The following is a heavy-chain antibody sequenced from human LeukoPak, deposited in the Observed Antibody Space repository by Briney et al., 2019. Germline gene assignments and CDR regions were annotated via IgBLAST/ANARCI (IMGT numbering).Heavy chain of an antibody. CDR2: IGTAGEI. CDR1: GFTFSSYD. J-gene: IGHJ2*01. CDR3: ARAAYSSTWCSRYFDL. Sequence: GGSLRLSCAASGFTFSSYDIHWVRHATGKGLEWVSGIGTAGEIYYPGSVKGRFTISRENAKNSLYLQMNSLRAGDTAVYYCARAAYSSTWCSRYFDLWGRGTLVTVSS. D-gene: IGHD6-13*01. V-gene: IGHV3-13*01.